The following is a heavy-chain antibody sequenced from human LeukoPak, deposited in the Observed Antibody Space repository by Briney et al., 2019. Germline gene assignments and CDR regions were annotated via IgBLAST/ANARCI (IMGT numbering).Heavy chain of an antibody. V-gene: IGHV1-69*13. CDR2: IFPIFGTA. CDR3: AIEFSAPNWFDP. Sequence: GASVKVSCKASGGTFSSYAISWVRQAPGQGLEWMGGIFPIFGTANYAQKFQGRVTITADESTSTAYMELSSLRSEDTAVYYCAIEFSAPNWFDPWGQGTLVTVSS. CDR1: GGTFSSYA. D-gene: IGHD2-15*01. J-gene: IGHJ5*02.